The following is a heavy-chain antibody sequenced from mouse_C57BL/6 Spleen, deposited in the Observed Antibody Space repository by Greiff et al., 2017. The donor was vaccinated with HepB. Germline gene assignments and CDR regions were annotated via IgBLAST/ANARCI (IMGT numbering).Heavy chain of an antibody. CDR2: INPNNGGT. D-gene: IGHD3-3*01. Sequence: QQSHGKSLEWIGDINPNNGGTSYNQKFKGKATLTVDKSSSTAYMELRSLTSEDSAVYYCAREGPGFDYWGQGTTLTVSS. J-gene: IGHJ2*01. CDR3: AREGPGFDY. V-gene: IGHV1-26*01.